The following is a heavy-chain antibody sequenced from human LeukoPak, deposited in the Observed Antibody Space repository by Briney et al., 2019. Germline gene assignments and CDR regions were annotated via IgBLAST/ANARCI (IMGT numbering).Heavy chain of an antibody. CDR1: GYTFTSFG. CDR3: ARVSLGSSGWYELDY. CDR2: ISAYNGNT. D-gene: IGHD6-19*01. V-gene: IGHV1-18*01. Sequence: ASVKVSCKASGYTFTSFGSSWWRQAPGQGLEWMGWISAYNGNTNYAQKLQGRVTMTTDTSTSTAYMELRSLRSDDTAVYYCARVSLGSSGWYELDYWGQGTLVTVSS. J-gene: IGHJ4*02.